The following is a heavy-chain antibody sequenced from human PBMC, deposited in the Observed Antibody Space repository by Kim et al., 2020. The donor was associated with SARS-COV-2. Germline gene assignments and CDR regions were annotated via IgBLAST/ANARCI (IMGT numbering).Heavy chain of an antibody. V-gene: IGHV3-33*01. D-gene: IGHD3-10*01. J-gene: IGHJ4*02. CDR2: IWYPGGKT. CDR1: GFDLRKYG. Sequence: GGSLRLSCAVSGFDLRKYGMHWLRQAPGKGLEWVAVIWYPGGKTYYGDSVKGRFTISRDTSKSTVFLQMDSLRSDDTAVYFCARETGYSFDHLGQGTLVTVSS. CDR3: ARETGYSFDH.